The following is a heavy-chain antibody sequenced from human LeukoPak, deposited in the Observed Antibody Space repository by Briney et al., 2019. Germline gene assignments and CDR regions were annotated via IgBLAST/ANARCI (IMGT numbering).Heavy chain of an antibody. CDR1: RFTTSSNY. V-gene: IGHV3-66*01. D-gene: IGHD6-19*01. CDR2: ISSGGST. J-gene: IGHJ4*02. CDR3: ARGLYSSGWYFDY. Sequence: GGSLRLSCAASRFTTSSNYMSWVRQAPSKELDWVSVISSGGSTYYPDSVKGRFTISRDNSKNTLYLQMNTLRAEDTAVYYCARGLYSSGWYFDYWGQGTLVTVSS.